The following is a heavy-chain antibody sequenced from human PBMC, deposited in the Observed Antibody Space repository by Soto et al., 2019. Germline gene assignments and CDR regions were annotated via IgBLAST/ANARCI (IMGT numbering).Heavy chain of an antibody. Sequence: SEKVACKASGGTFRNHVFNWVRQAPGQGLEWMGGIIPIIGTPNYAQKFQGRVTITADASTNTVYLDVSSLRSQDTAVYYCARDLEFRDGNISHLDYWGQGTLVTVSS. CDR3: ARDLEFRDGNISHLDY. D-gene: IGHD3-10*01. J-gene: IGHJ4*02. V-gene: IGHV1-69*13. CDR1: GGTFRNHV. CDR2: IIPIIGTP.